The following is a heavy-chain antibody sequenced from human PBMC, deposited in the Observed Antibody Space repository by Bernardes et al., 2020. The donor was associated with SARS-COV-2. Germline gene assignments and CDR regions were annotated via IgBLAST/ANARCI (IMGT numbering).Heavy chain of an antibody. CDR1: GFTFSIYA. CDR3: VKGLGAAAAPSDD. V-gene: IGHV3-23*01. J-gene: IGHJ4*02. Sequence: GGSLRLSCAASGFTFSIYAMSWVRQAPGRGLEWVSAISPSSTRTSYADSVKSRFTISRDNSRNTRYLQMNSLKAEDTAVYYCVKGLGAAAAPSDDWGQGTVVTVSS. D-gene: IGHD6-13*01. CDR2: ISPSSTRT.